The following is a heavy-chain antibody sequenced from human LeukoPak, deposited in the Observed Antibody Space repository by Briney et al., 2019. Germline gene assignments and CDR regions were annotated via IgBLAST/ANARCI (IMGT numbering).Heavy chain of an antibody. Sequence: PGRSLRLSCAASGFTFSSYAMHWVRQAPGKGLEWVALISYDGSNKYYADSVKGRFTISRDNSKNTLYLQMNSLRAEDTAVYYCAKGGAVSGWYLGSRWGIDYWGQGTLVTVSS. CDR2: ISYDGSNK. D-gene: IGHD6-19*01. J-gene: IGHJ4*02. V-gene: IGHV3-30*04. CDR3: AKGGAVSGWYLGSRWGIDY. CDR1: GFTFSSYA.